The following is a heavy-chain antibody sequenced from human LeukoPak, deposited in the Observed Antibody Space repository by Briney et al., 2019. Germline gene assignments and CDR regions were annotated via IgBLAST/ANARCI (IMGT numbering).Heavy chain of an antibody. CDR3: ARDRDYSFDY. J-gene: IGHJ4*02. D-gene: IGHD4-11*01. CDR1: GFTFGDYS. CDR2: IGSSSSTI. Sequence: GGSLRLSCTASGFTFGDYSMTWVRQAPGKGLEWVSYIGSSSSTIYYADSVKGRFTISRDNAKNSLYLQMKSLRDEDTAVYYCARDRDYSFDYWGQGTLVTVSS. V-gene: IGHV3-48*02.